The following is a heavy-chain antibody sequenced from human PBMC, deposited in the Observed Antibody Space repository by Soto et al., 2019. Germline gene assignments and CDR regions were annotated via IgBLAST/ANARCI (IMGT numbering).Heavy chain of an antibody. CDR2: TYSKGGST. CDR1: GFSISSYA. J-gene: IGHJ4*02. V-gene: IGHV3-64D*08. Sequence: EVQLVESGGGLVQPGGSLRLSCSASGFSISSYAMHWVRQAPGKGLEYVSVTYSKGGSTYYSDSVKGRFTISTDNSKITLKLQMSSLRAEDTAVYYCVRDFWGFDYWGQGTLVTVSS. CDR3: VRDFWGFDY. D-gene: IGHD3-16*01.